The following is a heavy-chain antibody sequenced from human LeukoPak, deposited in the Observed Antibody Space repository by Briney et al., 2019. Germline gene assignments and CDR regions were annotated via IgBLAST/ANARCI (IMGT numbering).Heavy chain of an antibody. CDR3: ARSYVNYYYYMDV. J-gene: IGHJ6*03. CDR1: GGSISSSSYY. Sequence: PSETLSLTCTVSGGSISSSSYYWGWIRQPPGKGLEWIGSIYYSGSTYYNPSLKSRVTMSVDTSKNQFSLKLSSVTAADTAVYYCARSYVNYYYYMDVWGKGTTVTVSS. D-gene: IGHD3-16*01. CDR2: IYYSGST. V-gene: IGHV4-39*07.